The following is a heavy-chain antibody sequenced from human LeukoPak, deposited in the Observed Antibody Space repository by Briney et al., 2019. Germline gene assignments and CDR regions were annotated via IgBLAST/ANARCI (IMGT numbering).Heavy chain of an antibody. CDR3: ARDWYYYGSGSPLIDY. Sequence: SETLSLTYTVSGGSISSSSYYWGWIRQPPGKGLEWIGSIYYSGSTYYNPSLKSRVTISVDTSKNQFSLKLSSVTAADTAVYYCARDWYYYGSGSPLIDYWGQGTLVTVSS. CDR2: IYYSGST. J-gene: IGHJ4*02. D-gene: IGHD3-10*01. V-gene: IGHV4-39*07. CDR1: GGSISSSSYY.